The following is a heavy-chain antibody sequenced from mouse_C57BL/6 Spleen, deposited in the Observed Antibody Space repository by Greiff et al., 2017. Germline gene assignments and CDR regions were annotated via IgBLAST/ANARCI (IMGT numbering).Heavy chain of an antibody. J-gene: IGHJ3*01. D-gene: IGHD2-5*01. CDR3: ARGGSNYFAY. Sequence: QVQLQQPGAELVMPGASVKLSCKASGYTFTSYWMHWVKQRPGQGLEWIGEIDPSDSYTHYNQKFKGKSTLTVDKSSSTAYMQLSSLTSEDSAVYYCARGGSNYFAYWGQGTLVTVSA. CDR1: GYTFTSYW. V-gene: IGHV1-69*01. CDR2: IDPSDSYT.